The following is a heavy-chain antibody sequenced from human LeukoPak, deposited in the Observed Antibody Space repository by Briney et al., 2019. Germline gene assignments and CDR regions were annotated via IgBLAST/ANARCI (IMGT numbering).Heavy chain of an antibody. Sequence: GGSLRLSCAASGFTFSSYSMNWVRQAPGKGLEWVSFISSSSSYIYYADSVKGRFTISRDNAKNSLYLQMNSLRAEDTAVYYCSRGTMFPYYSDYWGQGTLVTVSS. V-gene: IGHV3-21*01. CDR3: SRGTMFPYYSDY. D-gene: IGHD3-10*02. J-gene: IGHJ4*02. CDR1: GFTFSSYS. CDR2: ISSSSSYI.